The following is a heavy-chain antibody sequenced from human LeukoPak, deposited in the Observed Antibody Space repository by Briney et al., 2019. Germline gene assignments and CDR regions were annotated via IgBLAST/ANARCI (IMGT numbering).Heavy chain of an antibody. Sequence: PGGSLRLSCAASAFNFSNYGMHWVRQAPDKGLEWVAVIWFDGSERYYADSVKGRFTISRDNSMNTLYLQMNGLRAEDTAVYYCASGGARTSCGFAFDIWGQGTMVAVSS. CDR3: ASGGARTSCGFAFDI. CDR2: IWFDGSER. CDR1: AFNFSNYG. J-gene: IGHJ3*02. V-gene: IGHV3-33*01. D-gene: IGHD3-16*01.